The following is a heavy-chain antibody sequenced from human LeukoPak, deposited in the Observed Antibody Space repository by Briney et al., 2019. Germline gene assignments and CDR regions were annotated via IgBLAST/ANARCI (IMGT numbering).Heavy chain of an antibody. CDR2: IIPILGIA. J-gene: IGHJ4*02. D-gene: IGHD5-12*01. CDR1: GYIFSGYH. Sequence: ASVKVSCKASGYIFSGYHIHWVRQAPGQGLEWMGRIIPILGIANYAQKFQGRVTINADKSTSTAYMELSSLRSEDTAVYYCARDSSGYDPFYFDYWGQGTLVTISS. V-gene: IGHV1-69*04. CDR3: ARDSSGYDPFYFDY.